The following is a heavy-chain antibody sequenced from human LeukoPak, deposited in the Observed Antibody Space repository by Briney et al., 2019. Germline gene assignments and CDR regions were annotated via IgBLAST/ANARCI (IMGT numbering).Heavy chain of an antibody. V-gene: IGHV4-39*01. J-gene: IGHJ4*02. D-gene: IGHD3-3*01. Sequence: SETLSLTCTVSGGSISSSSYYWGWIRQPPGKGLEWIGSIYYSGSTYYNPSLKSRVTISVDTSKNQFSLKLSSVTAADTAVYYCARRRFLAFDYWGQGTLVTVSS. CDR1: GGSISSSSYY. CDR3: ARRRFLAFDY. CDR2: IYYSGST.